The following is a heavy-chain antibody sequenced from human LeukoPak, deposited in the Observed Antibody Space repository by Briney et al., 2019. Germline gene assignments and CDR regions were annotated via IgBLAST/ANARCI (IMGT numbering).Heavy chain of an antibody. CDR2: ISYDGSNK. Sequence: GGSLRLSCAASGFTFSSYGMHWVRQAPGKGLEWVAVISYDGSNKYYADSVKGRFTISRDNSKNTLYLQMNSLRAEDTAVYFCAKDYSASQLVPLYYFNCWGQGSLVTVSS. D-gene: IGHD6-6*01. CDR3: AKDYSASQLVPLYYFNC. CDR1: GFTFSSYG. J-gene: IGHJ4*02. V-gene: IGHV3-30*18.